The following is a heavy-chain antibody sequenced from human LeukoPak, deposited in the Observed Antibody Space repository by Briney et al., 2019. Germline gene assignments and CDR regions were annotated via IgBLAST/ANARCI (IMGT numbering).Heavy chain of an antibody. Sequence: GGSLRLSCAASGFTFSSYWMHWVRQAPGQGLVWVSLISSDGSTTRYADSVKGRFTISRDNANNSLYLQMNSLRAEDTAVYYCARGGARNFDYWGQGTLVIVSS. D-gene: IGHD3-10*01. V-gene: IGHV3-74*01. CDR2: ISSDGSTT. CDR1: GFTFSSYW. J-gene: IGHJ4*02. CDR3: ARGGARNFDY.